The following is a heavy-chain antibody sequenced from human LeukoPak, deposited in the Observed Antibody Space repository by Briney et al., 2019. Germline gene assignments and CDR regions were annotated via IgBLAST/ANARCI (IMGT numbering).Heavy chain of an antibody. CDR2: ISFSGDNT. CDR1: GFTFRDSA. D-gene: IGHD3-16*02. CDR3: ARDIELST. J-gene: IGHJ3*01. Sequence: GGSLRLSCAASGFTFRDSAMTWVRQAPGKGLQWVSLISFSGDNTYYADSVRGRFTISRDNAKDTLYLQINSLRAEDTAIYYCARDIELSTWGPGTTVTVSS. V-gene: IGHV3-23*01.